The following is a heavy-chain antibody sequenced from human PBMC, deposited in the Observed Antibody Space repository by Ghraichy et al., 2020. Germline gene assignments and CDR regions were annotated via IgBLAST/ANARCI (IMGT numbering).Heavy chain of an antibody. J-gene: IGHJ4*02. V-gene: IGHV3-48*02. CDR3: ARDRSGSYYALGWGILDY. Sequence: GGSLRLSCAASGFTFSSYSMNWVRQAPGKGLEWVSYISSSSSTIYYADSVKGRFTFSRDNAKNSLYLQMNSLRDEDTAVYYCARDRSGSYYALGWGILDYWGQGTLVTVSS. D-gene: IGHD1-26*01. CDR2: ISSSSSTI. CDR1: GFTFSSYS.